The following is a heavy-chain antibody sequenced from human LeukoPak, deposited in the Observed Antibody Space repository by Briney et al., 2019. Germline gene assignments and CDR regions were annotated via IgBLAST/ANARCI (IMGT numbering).Heavy chain of an antibody. CDR2: IIPILGIA. D-gene: IGHD5-18*01. CDR1: GGTFSSYA. J-gene: IGHJ3*02. Sequence: GAPVKVSCKASGGTFSSYAISWVRQAPGQGLEWMGRIIPILGIANYAQKFQGRVTITADKSTSTAYMELSSLRSEDTAVYYCARKGANSYGYGGDAFDIWGQGTMVTVSS. V-gene: IGHV1-69*04. CDR3: ARKGANSYGYGGDAFDI.